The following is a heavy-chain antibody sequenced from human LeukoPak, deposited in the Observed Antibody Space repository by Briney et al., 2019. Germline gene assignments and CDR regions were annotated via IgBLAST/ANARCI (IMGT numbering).Heavy chain of an antibody. D-gene: IGHD3-10*01. CDR1: GFTFSSYE. Sequence: TGGSLRLSCAASGFTFSSYEMNWVRQAPGKGLEWVSYISSSGSTIYYADSVKGRFTISRDNAKNSLYLQMNSLRAEDTAVYYRAREEFYGSYGMDVWGQGTTVTVSS. CDR3: AREEFYGSYGMDV. V-gene: IGHV3-48*03. J-gene: IGHJ6*02. CDR2: ISSSGSTI.